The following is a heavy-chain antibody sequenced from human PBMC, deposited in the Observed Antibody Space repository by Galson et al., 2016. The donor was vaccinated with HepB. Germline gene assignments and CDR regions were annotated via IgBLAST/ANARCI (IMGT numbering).Heavy chain of an antibody. J-gene: IGHJ5*02. CDR2: IWYDGSNK. CDR3: ARGGYSGYDWVRNWFDP. CDR1: GFTFNTYG. Sequence: SLRLSCAASGFTFNTYGMHWVRQAPGKGLEWVAVIWYDGSNKYYADSVKGRFTISRDNAKNSLYLQMNSLRAEDTAVYYCARGGYSGYDWVRNWFDPWGQGTLVTVSS. D-gene: IGHD5-12*01. V-gene: IGHV3-33*01.